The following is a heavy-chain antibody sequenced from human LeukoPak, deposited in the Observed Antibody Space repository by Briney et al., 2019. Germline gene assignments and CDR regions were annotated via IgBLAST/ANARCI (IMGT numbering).Heavy chain of an antibody. Sequence: ASVKVSCKASGYTFTGYYMHWVRQAPGQGLEWMGWINPNSGGTDYAQKFRGRVTMTGDTSISTAYMELSRLRSDDTAVYYCARSITMFYYFDYWGQGTLVTVSS. D-gene: IGHD3-10*02. CDR2: INPNSGGT. CDR3: ARSITMFYYFDY. CDR1: GYTFTGYY. J-gene: IGHJ4*02. V-gene: IGHV1-2*02.